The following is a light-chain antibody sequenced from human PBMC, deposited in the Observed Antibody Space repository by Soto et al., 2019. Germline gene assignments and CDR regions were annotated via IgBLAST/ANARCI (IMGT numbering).Light chain of an antibody. CDR2: GAS. Sequence: EIVMTQSPAPLSVSPGERATLPAWPRQGVTSTLAWYQQKPAQAPRLLIYGASTRATCIQARFSGSGSGTEFTLTISSLQSEDFAVYYCQQYNYWSTFGGGTKVEIK. V-gene: IGKV3D-15*01. CDR3: QQYNYWST. CDR1: QGVTST. J-gene: IGKJ4*02.